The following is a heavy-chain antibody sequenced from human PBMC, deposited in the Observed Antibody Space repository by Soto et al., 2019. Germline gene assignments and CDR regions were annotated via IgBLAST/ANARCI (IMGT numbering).Heavy chain of an antibody. CDR2: IIPMFNTS. V-gene: IGHV1-69*01. D-gene: IGHD4-17*01. Sequence: QVQLVQSGAEVKKPGSSVKVSCKASGGTFNGHSFSWVRQAPGQGLEWMGSIIPMFNTSTYAQRFQGRVTITADESTTTAYMDLSCLTSEDTAVYYCTSDDTVLVGADSAFDIWGQGTMVTVSS. CDR1: GGTFNGHS. J-gene: IGHJ3*02. CDR3: TSDDTVLVGADSAFDI.